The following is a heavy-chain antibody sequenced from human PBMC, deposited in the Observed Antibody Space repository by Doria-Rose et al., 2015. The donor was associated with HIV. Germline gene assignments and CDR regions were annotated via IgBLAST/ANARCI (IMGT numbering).Heavy chain of an antibody. V-gene: IGHV3-30-3*01. J-gene: IGHJ4*02. CDR3: ARDWDDYGDFDY. CDR1: GFTFSSYA. CDR2: ISYDGTNK. D-gene: IGHD4-17*01. Sequence: QLVQSGGGVVQPGRSLRLSCAASGFTFSSYAMHWVRQAPGKGLEWVAVISYDGTNKYYSDSVKGRFTISRDNSKFTLYLQTNNLRAEDTAVYYCARDWDDYGDFDYWGQGTLVIVSS.